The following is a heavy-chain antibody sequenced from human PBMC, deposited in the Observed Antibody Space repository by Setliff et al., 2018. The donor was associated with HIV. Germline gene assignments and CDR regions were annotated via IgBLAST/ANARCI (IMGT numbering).Heavy chain of an antibody. CDR2: INPNSGGT. CDR3: AREAHGGNPWGDY. Sequence: ASVKVSCKASGYTFTDNYIHWVRQAPGQGLEWMGWINPNSGGTNYAQKFQGRVTMTRDTSISTAYMELSRLRSEDTAVYYCAREAHGGNPWGDYWGQGTLVTVSS. V-gene: IGHV1-2*02. J-gene: IGHJ4*02. D-gene: IGHD2-15*01. CDR1: GYTFTDNY.